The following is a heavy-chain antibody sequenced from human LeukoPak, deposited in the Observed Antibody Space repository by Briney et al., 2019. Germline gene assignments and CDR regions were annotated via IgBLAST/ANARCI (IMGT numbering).Heavy chain of an antibody. D-gene: IGHD6-25*01. CDR3: ARDFSSPATPWYFDL. Sequence: PGGSLRLSCAASGFTFSSYTMIWVRQAPGKRLEWVSCISSSSTYMYYADSVKGRFTISRDNAKNSLYLQMNSLRAEDTAVYYCARDFSSPATPWYFDLWGRGTLVTVSS. CDR1: GFTFSSYT. CDR2: ISSSSTYM. J-gene: IGHJ2*01. V-gene: IGHV3-21*01.